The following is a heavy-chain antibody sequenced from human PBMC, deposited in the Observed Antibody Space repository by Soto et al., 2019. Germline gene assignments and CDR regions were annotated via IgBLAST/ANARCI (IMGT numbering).Heavy chain of an antibody. Sequence: SVKVSCKASGGTFSSYRFNWVRQARGQGLEWLGGIVPIYRTADYAQKFQGRVTITADESTRTVYMELSSLKSQDTALYYCAGDSGAKLGSSWGQGTLVTVSS. V-gene: IGHV1-69*13. CDR3: AGDSGAKLGSS. D-gene: IGHD6-13*01. CDR1: GGTFSSYR. J-gene: IGHJ4*02. CDR2: IVPIYRTA.